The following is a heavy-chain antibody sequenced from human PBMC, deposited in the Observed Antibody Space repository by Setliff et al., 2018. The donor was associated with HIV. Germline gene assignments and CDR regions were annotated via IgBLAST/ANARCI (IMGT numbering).Heavy chain of an antibody. J-gene: IGHJ6*03. CDR2: ISSGGRII. V-gene: IGHV3-48*03. CDR1: GFTFSSYE. D-gene: IGHD6-19*01. CDR3: ARVREGYESSGFYVYYYYYMDL. Sequence: GGSLRLSCVVSGFTFSSYEMNWVRQAPGKGLEWVSYISSGGRIIDYADSVEGRFTISRDNADRSIYLQMNSLRVEDTAVYYCARVREGYESSGFYVYYYYYMDLWGKGTTVTVSS.